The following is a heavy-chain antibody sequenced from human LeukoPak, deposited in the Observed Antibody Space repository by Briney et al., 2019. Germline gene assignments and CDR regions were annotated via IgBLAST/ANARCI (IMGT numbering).Heavy chain of an antibody. V-gene: IGHV1-18*01. J-gene: IGHJ4*02. D-gene: IGHD3-22*01. Sequence: ASVKVSCKASGYTFTSYGFSWVRQAPGQGLEWMGWISAYNGNTKYAQKLQGRVTMTTDTSTSTAYMELRSLRSDDTAVYYCARGYYDSSGYLTVDYWGQGTPVTVS. CDR2: ISAYNGNT. CDR3: ARGYYDSSGYLTVDY. CDR1: GYTFTSYG.